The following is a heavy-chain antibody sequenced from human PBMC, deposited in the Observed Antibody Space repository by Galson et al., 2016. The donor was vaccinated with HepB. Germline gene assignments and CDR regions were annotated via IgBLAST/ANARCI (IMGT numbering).Heavy chain of an antibody. CDR2: ISGST. D-gene: IGHD2-21*02. J-gene: IGHJ6*02. Sequence: SLRLSCAASGFTFSNYAMNWVRQAPGKGLEWVSVISGSTYYADSVRGRFTISRDNSKNTQYLQMNSLRVEDTAVYYCAKESGYSDRYPYSYGMDVWGQGTTVTVSS. CDR1: GFTFSNYA. CDR3: AKESGYSDRYPYSYGMDV. V-gene: IGHV3-23*01.